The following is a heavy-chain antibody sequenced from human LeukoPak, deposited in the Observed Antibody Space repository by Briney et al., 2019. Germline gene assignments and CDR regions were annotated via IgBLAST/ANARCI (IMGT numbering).Heavy chain of an antibody. J-gene: IGHJ6*02. V-gene: IGHV3-30-3*01. D-gene: IGHD2-2*01. CDR1: GFTFSSYA. CDR2: ISYDGSNK. Sequence: PGGSLRLSCAASGFTFSSYAMHWVRQAPGKGLEWVAVISYDGSNKYYADSVKGRFTISRDNSKNTLYLQMNSLRAEDTAVYYCALCSTSCYPAPTNYYYYGMDVWGQGTTVTVSS. CDR3: ALCSTSCYPAPTNYYYYGMDV.